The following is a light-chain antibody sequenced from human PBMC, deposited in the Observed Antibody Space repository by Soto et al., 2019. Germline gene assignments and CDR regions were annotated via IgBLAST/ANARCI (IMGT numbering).Light chain of an antibody. Sequence: ESVLTKSPDTLSLSPGERATLSCRASQSVTSNLAWYQQKPGQAPRLLMYGVSTRATGIPARFGGSGSATEFTLTISSLQSEDFALYYCPQYTHLPLTFCGGTMVDIK. CDR1: QSVTSN. V-gene: IGKV3-15*01. CDR3: PQYTHLPLT. CDR2: GVS. J-gene: IGKJ4*01.